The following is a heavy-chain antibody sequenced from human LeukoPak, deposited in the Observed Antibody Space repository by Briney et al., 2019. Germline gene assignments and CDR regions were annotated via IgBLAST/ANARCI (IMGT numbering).Heavy chain of an antibody. D-gene: IGHD3-3*01. J-gene: IGHJ5*02. V-gene: IGHV1-69*05. CDR2: IIPIFGTA. CDR1: GGTFSSYA. Sequence: ASVKVSCKASGGTFSSYAISWVRQAPGQGLEWMGGIIPIFGTANYAQKFQGRVTITTDESTSTAYMELSSLRSEDTAVYYCARVGVYDCWSGSQEGWFDPWGQGTLVTVSS. CDR3: ARVGVYDCWSGSQEGWFDP.